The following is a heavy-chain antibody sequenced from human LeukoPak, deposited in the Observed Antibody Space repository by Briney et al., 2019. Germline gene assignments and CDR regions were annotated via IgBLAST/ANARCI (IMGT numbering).Heavy chain of an antibody. Sequence: GGSLRLSCAASGFTFSTYSMNWVRQAPGKGLEWVSAISGSGGSTYYADSVKGRFTISRDNSKNTLYLQMNSLRAEDTAVYYCAKDLGYSYGYSAFDIWGQGTMVTVSS. CDR1: GFTFSTYS. J-gene: IGHJ3*02. CDR3: AKDLGYSYGYSAFDI. CDR2: ISGSGGST. V-gene: IGHV3-23*01. D-gene: IGHD5-18*01.